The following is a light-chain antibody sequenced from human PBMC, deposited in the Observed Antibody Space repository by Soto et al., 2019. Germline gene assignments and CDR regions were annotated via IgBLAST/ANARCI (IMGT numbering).Light chain of an antibody. CDR1: QSISSW. CDR3: QQYNSYSGT. V-gene: IGKV1-5*01. CDR2: DAS. J-gene: IGKJ1*01. Sequence: DIQMTQSPSTLSASVGDRDTITCRASQSISSWLAWYQQKPGKAPKLLIYDASSLESGVPSRFSGSGSGTEFTLTISSRQPDDFATYYCQQYNSYSGTFGQGTKVDIK.